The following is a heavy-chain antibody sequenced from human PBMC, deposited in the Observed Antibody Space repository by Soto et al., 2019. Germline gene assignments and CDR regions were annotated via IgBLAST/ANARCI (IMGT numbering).Heavy chain of an antibody. V-gene: IGHV3-23*02. CDR3: IWSGTNSFAS. Sequence: PGGSLRLSCAASGFTFNNYAMSWVRQAPGKGLEWVSAISGSGGPTDYGEPVKGRFTVSRDDSKNTVYLQMNSLKTEDTAVYYCIWSGTNSFASWGRGTLVTVSS. CDR1: GFTFNNYA. D-gene: IGHD1-1*01. CDR2: ISGSGGPT. J-gene: IGHJ5*01.